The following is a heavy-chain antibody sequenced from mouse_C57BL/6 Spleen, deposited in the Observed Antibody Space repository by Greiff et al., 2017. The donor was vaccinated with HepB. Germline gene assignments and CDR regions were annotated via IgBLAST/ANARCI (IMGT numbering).Heavy chain of an antibody. J-gene: IGHJ3*01. Sequence: QVQLQHSGAELVKPGASVKLSCKASGYTFTSYWMHWVKQRPGQGLEWIGMIHPNSGSTNYNEKFKSKATLTVDKSSSTAYMQLSSLTSEDSAVYYCARPYGSSSPWFAYWGQGTLVTVSA. CDR1: GYTFTSYW. V-gene: IGHV1-64*01. CDR2: IHPNSGST. CDR3: ARPYGSSSPWFAY. D-gene: IGHD1-1*01.